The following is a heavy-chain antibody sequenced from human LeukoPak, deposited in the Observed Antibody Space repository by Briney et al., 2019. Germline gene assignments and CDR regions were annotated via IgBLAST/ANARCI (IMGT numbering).Heavy chain of an antibody. Sequence: GGSLRLSCAASGFTFSSYAMSWVRQAPGRGLEWVSAISGSGGSTYYADSVKGRFTISRDNSKNTLYLQMNSLRAEDTAVYYCAKKGCVRGVRCYYFDYWGQGTLVTVSS. CDR3: AKKGCVRGVRCYYFDY. V-gene: IGHV3-23*01. CDR1: GFTFSSYA. D-gene: IGHD3-10*01. CDR2: ISGSGGST. J-gene: IGHJ4*02.